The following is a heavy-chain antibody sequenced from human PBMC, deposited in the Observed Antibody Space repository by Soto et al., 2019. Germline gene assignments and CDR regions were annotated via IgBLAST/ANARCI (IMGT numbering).Heavy chain of an antibody. CDR3: ARSPRSSPYFDY. D-gene: IGHD6-13*01. CDR2: IYPGDHET. J-gene: IGHJ4*02. V-gene: IGHV5-51*01. Sequence: GESLKISCRGSGYTCSNFCIAWVLHLPGKGLEWMGIIYPGDHETRYSPSFHGKVTISADKSINTAYLQWSSLEASDSAFYYCARSPRSSPYFDYWGQGALVTVSS. CDR1: GYTCSNFC.